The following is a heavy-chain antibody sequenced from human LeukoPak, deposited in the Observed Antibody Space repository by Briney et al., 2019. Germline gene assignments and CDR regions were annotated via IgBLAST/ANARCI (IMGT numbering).Heavy chain of an antibody. CDR1: GFTFSSYS. J-gene: IGHJ5*02. V-gene: IGHV3-21*01. D-gene: IGHD3-9*01. CDR2: ISSSSSYI. CDR3: ARDILTGYYFRWFDP. Sequence: GGSLRLSCAASGFTFSSYSMNWVRQAPGKGLEWVSSISSSSSYIYYADSVKGRFTISRDNAKNSLYLQMNSLRAEDTAVYYCARDILTGYYFRWFDPWGQGTLVIVSS.